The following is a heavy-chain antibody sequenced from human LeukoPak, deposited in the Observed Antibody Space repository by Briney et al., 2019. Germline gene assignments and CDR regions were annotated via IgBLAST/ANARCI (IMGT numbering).Heavy chain of an antibody. V-gene: IGHV5-51*01. CDR3: ARLVSVMGYFDY. CDR1: GYRSTSYW. J-gene: IGHJ4*02. D-gene: IGHD2-21*02. CDR2: IYPGDSDT. Sequence: GESLKISCQGSGYRSTSYWIGWVRQMPGKGLEWMGIIYPGDSDTRYSPSFQGQVTISADKSISTAYLQWSSLMASDTAMYYCARLVSVMGYFDYWGQGTLVTVSS.